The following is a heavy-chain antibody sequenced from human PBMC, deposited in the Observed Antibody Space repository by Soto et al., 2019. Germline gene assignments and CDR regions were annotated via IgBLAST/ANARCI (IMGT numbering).Heavy chain of an antibody. J-gene: IGHJ4*02. Sequence: KTWGTLSVPCTVCGPSFRSSSYYWSWIRRPPGKGLGWVGYIYYSGSTNYNPSLKCRVTISVDTSKNQFSLKLISVTAADTAVYYCARVNDHGDQGNYFDYWGQGTLVTVSS. CDR3: ARVNDHGDQGNYFDY. D-gene: IGHD4-17*01. CDR1: GPSFRSSSYY. CDR2: IYYSGST. V-gene: IGHV4-61*01.